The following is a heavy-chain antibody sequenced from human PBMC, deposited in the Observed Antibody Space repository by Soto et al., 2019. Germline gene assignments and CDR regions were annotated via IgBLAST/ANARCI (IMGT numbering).Heavy chain of an antibody. CDR2: IYHSGAT. CDR1: GDSISSSNW. D-gene: IGHD1-1*01. J-gene: IGHJ4*02. V-gene: IGHV4-4*02. Sequence: QVQLQEPGPGLAKPSGTLSLTCAVYGDSISSSNWWSWVRQAPGKGLEWIGEIYHSGATTYNPSLKCRATIAVDPSNNRFSLKLTSVTAADTAGYFCARDLGTGTDYCGQGPLVTVAS. CDR3: ARDLGTGTDY.